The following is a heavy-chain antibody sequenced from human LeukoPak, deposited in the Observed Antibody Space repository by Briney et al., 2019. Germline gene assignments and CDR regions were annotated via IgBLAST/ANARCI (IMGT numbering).Heavy chain of an antibody. D-gene: IGHD1-26*01. CDR2: IYYIGST. CDR1: GGSIRSYY. CDR3: ARGGIVGSRTNWFDP. J-gene: IGHJ5*02. V-gene: IGHV4-59*01. Sequence: PSETLSLTCTVSGGSIRSYYWSWIRQPPGKGLECIGYIYYIGSTNYNPSLKSRVTISLDTSKSQFTLKLTSVTPADTAVYYCARGGIVGSRTNWFDPWGQGILVTVSS.